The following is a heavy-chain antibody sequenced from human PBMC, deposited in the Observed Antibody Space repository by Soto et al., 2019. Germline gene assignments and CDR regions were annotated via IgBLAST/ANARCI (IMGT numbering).Heavy chain of an antibody. V-gene: IGHV4-59*01. CDR3: ARRVGDFWSGYPGHMDV. Sequence: SETLSLTCTVSGGSISSYYWSWIRQPPGKGLEWIGYIYYSGSTNYNPSLKSRVTISVDTSKNQFSLKLSSVTAADTAVYYCARRVGDFWSGYPGHMDVWGKGTTVTVS. CDR2: IYYSGST. J-gene: IGHJ6*03. CDR1: GGSISSYY. D-gene: IGHD3-3*01.